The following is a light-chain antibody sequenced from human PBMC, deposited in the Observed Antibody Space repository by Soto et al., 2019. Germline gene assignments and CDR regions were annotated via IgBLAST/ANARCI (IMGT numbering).Light chain of an antibody. CDR3: QQYNNSPLT. CDR2: HAS. CDR1: QSVSSN. J-gene: IGKJ5*01. V-gene: IGKV3-15*01. Sequence: EIVMTQSPATLSVSPGEGATLSCRASQSVSSNLAWYQQKPGQAPRLLIYHASTRATGVPARFSGSGSGADFTLTINSLQSEDFAVYYCQQYNNSPLTFGQGTRLEIK.